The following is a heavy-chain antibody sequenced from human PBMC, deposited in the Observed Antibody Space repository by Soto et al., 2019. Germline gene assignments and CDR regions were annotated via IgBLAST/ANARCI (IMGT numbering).Heavy chain of an antibody. J-gene: IGHJ4*02. CDR1: GFNFRGYW. CDR3: ARDVGFDYAN. V-gene: IGHV3-7*01. CDR2: MNEDGSEI. D-gene: IGHD2-2*01. Sequence: EVQLVESGGALVQPGGSLRISCVVSGFNFRGYWMSWVRLAPGKGLEWVATMNEDGSEIYYVGSVKGRFAISRDNDENSLHLQMNSVSAEDTGVYFCARDVGFDYANWGQGTLVTVSS.